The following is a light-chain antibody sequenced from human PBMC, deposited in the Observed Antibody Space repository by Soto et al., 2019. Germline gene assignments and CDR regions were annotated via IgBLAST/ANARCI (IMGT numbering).Light chain of an antibody. J-gene: IGKJ1*01. CDR3: HQYGSSPRT. CDR1: QSVSSY. V-gene: IGKV3-11*01. Sequence: EIVLTQSPATLSLSPGERATLSCRASQSVSSYLAWYQQKPGQAPRLLIYDASNRATGIPARFSGSGSGTDFTLTIRRLEPEDFAMYFCHQYGSSPRTFGQGTKVEIK. CDR2: DAS.